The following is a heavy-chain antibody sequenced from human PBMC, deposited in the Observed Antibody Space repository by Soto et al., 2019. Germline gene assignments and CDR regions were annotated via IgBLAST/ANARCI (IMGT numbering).Heavy chain of an antibody. CDR3: AKDMRYYDFWSGPAFDI. Sequence: GGSLRLSCAASGFTFDDYAMHWVRQAPGKGLEWVSGISWNSGSIGYADSVKGRFTISRDNAKNSLYLQMNSLRAEDTALYYCAKDMRYYDFWSGPAFDIWGQGTMVTVSS. D-gene: IGHD3-3*01. V-gene: IGHV3-9*01. J-gene: IGHJ3*02. CDR1: GFTFDDYA. CDR2: ISWNSGSI.